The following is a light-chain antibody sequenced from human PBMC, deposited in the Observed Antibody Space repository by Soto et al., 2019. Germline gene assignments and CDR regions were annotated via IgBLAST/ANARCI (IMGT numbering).Light chain of an antibody. CDR3: CSYAGSSTFPYWV. CDR1: SSDVGSYNL. J-gene: IGLJ3*02. CDR2: EVS. Sequence: QSVLTQPASVSGSPGQSITISCTGTSSDVGSYNLVSWYQQHPGKAPKLMIYEVSKRPSGVSNRFSGSKSGNTASLTISGLQAEDEADYYCCSYAGSSTFPYWVLGGGTKLTVL. V-gene: IGLV2-23*02.